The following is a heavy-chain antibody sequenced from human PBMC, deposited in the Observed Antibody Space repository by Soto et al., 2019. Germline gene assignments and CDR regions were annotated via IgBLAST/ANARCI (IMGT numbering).Heavy chain of an antibody. D-gene: IGHD5-12*01. CDR2: IYSSGST. CDR3: VRHAQWIIRAY. J-gene: IGHJ4*02. Sequence: PSETLSLTCTVSGGSISSSYWSWIRQPPGKGLEWIAYIYSSGSTNYHPSLQSRVTISVDTSKNQFSLRLSSVTAADTAVYYCVRHAQWIIRAYWGQGSLVTVSS. V-gene: IGHV4-59*08. CDR1: GGSISSSY.